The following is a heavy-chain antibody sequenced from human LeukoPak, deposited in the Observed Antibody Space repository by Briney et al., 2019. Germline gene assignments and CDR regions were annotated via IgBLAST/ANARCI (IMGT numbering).Heavy chain of an antibody. V-gene: IGHV4-59*01. D-gene: IGHD5-12*01. Sequence: PSETLSLTCTVSGGSISSYYWNWIRQPPGKGLEWLGYISYSVTTNYNPSLKSRVTISVDTSKKQFSLKLTSATAADTAVYYCARGDDYKSTLFDYWGQGTLVTVSS. CDR3: ARGDDYKSTLFDY. CDR2: ISYSVTT. J-gene: IGHJ4*02. CDR1: GGSISSYY.